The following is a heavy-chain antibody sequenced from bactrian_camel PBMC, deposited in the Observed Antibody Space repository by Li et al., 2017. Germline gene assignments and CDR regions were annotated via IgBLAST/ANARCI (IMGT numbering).Heavy chain of an antibody. D-gene: IGHD6*01. J-gene: IGHJ4*01. Sequence: HVQLVESGGGSVQVGGSLRLSCVASEDTYSGNCMAWFRQAPGKEREAVAGTYIGGGSEYYTPSVKGRFTLSHDRSKNTMYLQMDNLKTEDTGVYYCAALNSTYGGRFGWCKDFRGQGTQVTVS. CDR3: AALNSTYGGRFGWCKDF. V-gene: IGHV3S1*01. CDR1: EDTYSGNC. CDR2: TYIGGGSE.